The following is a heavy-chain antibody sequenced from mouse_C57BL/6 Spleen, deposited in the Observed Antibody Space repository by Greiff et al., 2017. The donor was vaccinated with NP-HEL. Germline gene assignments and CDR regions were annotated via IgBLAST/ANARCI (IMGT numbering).Heavy chain of an antibody. J-gene: IGHJ3*01. CDR1: GFTFSSYA. D-gene: IGHD1-1*01. CDR2: ISSGGDYI. CDR3: TRDPYYYGSGAGFAY. Sequence: DVMLVESGEGLVKPGGSLKLSCAASGFTFSSYAMSWVRQTPEKRLEWVAYISSGGDYIYYADTVKGRFTISRDNARKTLYLQMSSLKSEDTAMYYCTRDPYYYGSGAGFAYWGQGTLVTVSA. V-gene: IGHV5-9-1*02.